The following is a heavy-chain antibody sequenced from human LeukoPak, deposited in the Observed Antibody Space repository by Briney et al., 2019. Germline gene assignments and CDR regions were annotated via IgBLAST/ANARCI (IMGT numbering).Heavy chain of an antibody. D-gene: IGHD4-17*01. CDR2: IYPADSDT. Sequence: GESLKISCKGSGYTFTTYWIGWVRQMPGKGLEWMGIIYPADSDTRYRPSFQGQVTISADKSITTAYLQWSSLKASDTAIYYCARGYGAYLGFWGQGSLVTVSS. J-gene: IGHJ4*02. CDR3: ARGYGAYLGF. CDR1: GYTFTTYW. V-gene: IGHV5-51*01.